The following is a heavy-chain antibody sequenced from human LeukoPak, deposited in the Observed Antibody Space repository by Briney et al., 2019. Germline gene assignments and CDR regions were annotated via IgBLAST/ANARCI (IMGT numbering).Heavy chain of an antibody. V-gene: IGHV3-73*01. Sequence: GGSLRLFCAASGFTFSGSAMHWVRQASGKGLEWVGRIRSKANSYATAYAASVKGRFTISRDDSKNTAYLQMNSLKTEDTAVYYCTSPHGGGDYWGQGTLVTVSS. J-gene: IGHJ4*02. CDR2: IRSKANSYAT. D-gene: IGHD3-10*01. CDR3: TSPHGGGDY. CDR1: GFTFSGSA.